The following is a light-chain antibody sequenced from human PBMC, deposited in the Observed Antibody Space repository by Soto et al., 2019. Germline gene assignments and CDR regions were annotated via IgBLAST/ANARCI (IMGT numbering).Light chain of an antibody. CDR2: DAS. CDR1: TSVGTN. Sequence: SVMPQSPDTLSVSPGERATLSCRASTSVGTNLAWYQQKPGQAPRLLIYDASKRATDIPPRFSGGGSGTEFTLTISSLQSEDFAVYHCHQYNSWSTFGQGTKVEIK. CDR3: HQYNSWST. V-gene: IGKV3-15*01. J-gene: IGKJ1*01.